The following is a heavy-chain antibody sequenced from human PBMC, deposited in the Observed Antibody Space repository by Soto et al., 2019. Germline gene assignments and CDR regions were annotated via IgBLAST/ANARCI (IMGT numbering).Heavy chain of an antibody. V-gene: IGHV1-3*01. J-gene: IGHJ6*02. CDR2: INAGNGNT. D-gene: IGHD3-10*01. CDR1: GYTFTSYA. CDR3: ARVKGYYGSGSHTNYYYGMDV. Sequence: ASVKVSCKASGYTFTSYAMHWVRQAPGQRLEWMGWINAGNGNTKYSQKFQGRVTITRDTSAGTAYMELSSLRSEDTAVYYCARVKGYYGSGSHTNYYYGMDVWGQGTTVTVS.